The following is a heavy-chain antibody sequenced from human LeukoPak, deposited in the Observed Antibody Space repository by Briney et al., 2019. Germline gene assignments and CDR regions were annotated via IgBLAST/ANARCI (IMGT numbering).Heavy chain of an antibody. D-gene: IGHD1-26*01. CDR3: ASLVGAT. J-gene: IGHJ4*02. V-gene: IGHV4-34*01. CDR2: INHSRST. CDR1: GGSFSGYY. Sequence: SETLSLTCAVYGGSFSGYYWSWIRQPPGKGLEWIGEINHSRSTNYNPSLKSRVTIPVDTSKNQFSLKLSSVTAADTAVYYCASLVGATWGQGTLVTVSS.